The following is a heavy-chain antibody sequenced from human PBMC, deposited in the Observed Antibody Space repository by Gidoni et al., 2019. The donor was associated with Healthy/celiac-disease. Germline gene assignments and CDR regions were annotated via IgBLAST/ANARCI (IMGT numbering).Heavy chain of an antibody. Sequence: QVQLQESGPGLVKPSGTLSLTCAVSGGSISSGNWWSWVRQPPGKGLDWIGEIYHSGSTNYNPSLKSRVTISVDKSKNQFSLKLSSVTAADTAVYYCASTRPGRFLEWLDYWGQGTLVTVSS. D-gene: IGHD3-3*01. CDR3: ASTRPGRFLEWLDY. CDR2: IYHSGST. J-gene: IGHJ4*02. CDR1: GGSISSGNW. V-gene: IGHV4-4*02.